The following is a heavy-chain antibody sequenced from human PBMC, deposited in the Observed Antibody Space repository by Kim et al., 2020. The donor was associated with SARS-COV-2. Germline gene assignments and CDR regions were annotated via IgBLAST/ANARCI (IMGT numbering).Heavy chain of an antibody. CDR2: INTNTGNP. CDR3: ARGILLYLSHDYSNYLSY. Sequence: ASVKVSCKASGYTFTSYAMNWVRQAPGQGLEWMGWINTNTGNPTYAQGFTGRFVFSLDTSVSTAYLQISSLKAEDTAVYYCARGILLYLSHDYSNYLSYWGQGTLVTVSS. CDR1: GYTFTSYA. D-gene: IGHD4-4*01. V-gene: IGHV7-4-1*02. J-gene: IGHJ4*02.